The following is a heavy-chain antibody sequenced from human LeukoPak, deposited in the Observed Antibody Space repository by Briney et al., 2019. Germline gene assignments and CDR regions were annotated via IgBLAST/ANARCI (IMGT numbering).Heavy chain of an antibody. CDR1: GFTFDDYA. D-gene: IGHD6-13*01. V-gene: IGHV3-9*01. CDR2: ISWNSGSI. CDR3: AKGTSWYLTNYFDY. Sequence: GGSLRLSCAASGFTFDDYAMHWVRQAPGKGLEWVSGISWNSGSIGYADSVKGRFTISRDNAKNSLYLQMNSLRAEDTALYYCAKGTSWYLTNYFDYWGQGTPVTVSS. J-gene: IGHJ4*02.